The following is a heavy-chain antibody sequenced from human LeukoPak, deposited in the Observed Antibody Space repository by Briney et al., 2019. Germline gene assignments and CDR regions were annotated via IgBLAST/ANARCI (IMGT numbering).Heavy chain of an antibody. CDR1: GGSVSVHY. CDR3: ASRKLGNDY. V-gene: IGHV4-59*02. Sequence: SETLSLTCTLSGGSVSVHYWSWTRQSPGEGLECIGYIYYTGSSSHNPSLRSRVIISADTSKNQFSLKLSSVTAADTAVYDCASRKLGNDYWGQGTLVTVST. D-gene: IGHD7-27*01. J-gene: IGHJ4*01. CDR2: IYYTGSS.